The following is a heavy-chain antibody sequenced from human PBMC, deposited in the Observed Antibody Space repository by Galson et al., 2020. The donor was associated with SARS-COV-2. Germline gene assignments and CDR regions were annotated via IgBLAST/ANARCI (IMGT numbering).Heavy chain of an antibody. V-gene: IGHV4-34*01. CDR3: VQVGVAASGAIVHN. CDR2: VNHSGGT. D-gene: IGHD2-15*01. Sequence: SQSSETLSLTCAASGVSLSGYSWHWIRQPPGKGLEWIADVNHSGGTKYNPSLKSRVTISLDMSKKQFSLILTSVTAADAAVYYCVQVGVAASGAIVHNWGQGTLVTFSS. J-gene: IGHJ1*01. CDR1: GVSLSGYS.